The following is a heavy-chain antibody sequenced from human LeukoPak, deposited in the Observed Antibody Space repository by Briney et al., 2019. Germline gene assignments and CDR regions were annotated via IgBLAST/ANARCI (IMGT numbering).Heavy chain of an antibody. V-gene: IGHV3-74*01. CDR1: GFTFSSYW. CDR3: ASAYDGRWLQLWPIDY. J-gene: IGHJ4*02. D-gene: IGHD5-18*01. CDR2: INSDGSST. Sequence: GGSLRLSCAAFGFTFSSYWMHWVRQAPGKGLVWVSRINSDGSSTSYADSVKGRFTISRDNAKNTLYLQMNSLRAEDTAGYYCASAYDGRWLQLWPIDYWGQGTLVTVSS.